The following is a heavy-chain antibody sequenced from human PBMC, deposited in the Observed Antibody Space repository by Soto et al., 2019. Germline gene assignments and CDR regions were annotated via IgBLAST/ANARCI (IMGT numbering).Heavy chain of an antibody. Sequence: GGSLRLSCEASGFNFGAYAMSWVRQAPGKGLEWVSGISGSSSGTYYTDSVKGRFTISRDNSKNTVYLQMNSLRGEDTAVYYCAKDRSENFWVYYYAMDVWGQGTAVTV. J-gene: IGHJ6*02. CDR3: AKDRSENFWVYYYAMDV. V-gene: IGHV3-23*01. CDR1: GFNFGAYA. CDR2: ISGSSSGT. D-gene: IGHD6-19*01.